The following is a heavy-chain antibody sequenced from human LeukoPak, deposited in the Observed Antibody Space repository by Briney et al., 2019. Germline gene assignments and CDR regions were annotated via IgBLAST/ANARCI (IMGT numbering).Heavy chain of an antibody. Sequence: SETLSLTCTVSGGSISSSSYYWGWIRQPPGKGLEWIGSIYYSGSTYYNPSLKSRVTISVDTSKNQFSLKLSSVTAADTAVYYCARLGYYDYVWGSYRYTIFDYWGQGTLVTVSS. CDR3: ARLGYYDYVWGSYRYTIFDY. J-gene: IGHJ4*02. V-gene: IGHV4-39*01. CDR2: IYYSGST. CDR1: GGSISSSSYY. D-gene: IGHD3-16*02.